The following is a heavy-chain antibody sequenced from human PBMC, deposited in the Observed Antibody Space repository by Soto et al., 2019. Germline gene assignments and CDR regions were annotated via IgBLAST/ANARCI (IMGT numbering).Heavy chain of an antibody. J-gene: IGHJ4*02. Sequence: QVQLVESGGGVVQPGRSLRLSCAASGFIFSSDGMHWVRQAPGKGLEWVAVIWHDGSNKYYADSVKGRFTISRDNSKNTMYLQMNSLRVEDTAVYYCAGDFPWGSGSSLDCWGQGNLVTVSS. CDR2: IWHDGSNK. D-gene: IGHD3-10*01. V-gene: IGHV3-33*01. CDR1: GFIFSSDG. CDR3: AGDFPWGSGSSLDC.